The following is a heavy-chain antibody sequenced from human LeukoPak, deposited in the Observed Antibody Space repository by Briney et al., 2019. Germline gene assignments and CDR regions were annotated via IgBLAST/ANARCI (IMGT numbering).Heavy chain of an antibody. Sequence: GGSLRLSCAASGFTFSNYGMKWVRQAPGKGLDWVSSISSTSAYIYYADSVKGRFTISRDNAKNSLYLQMDSLRAEDTAVYYWAKSYSVSGTFPALDYWGQGTLVTVSS. CDR2: ISSTSAYI. CDR3: AKSYSVSGTFPALDY. D-gene: IGHD6-19*01. V-gene: IGHV3-21*01. J-gene: IGHJ4*02. CDR1: GFTFSNYG.